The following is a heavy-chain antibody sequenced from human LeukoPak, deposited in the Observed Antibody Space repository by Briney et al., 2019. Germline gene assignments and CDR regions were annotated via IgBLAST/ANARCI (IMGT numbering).Heavy chain of an antibody. Sequence: LSGGSLRLSCAASGFTFSSHAMSWVRQTPGKGLEWVSSISSTGGTTYYADSVKGRFTISRDNSKDTLYLQMNSLRAEDTAVYYCARGGSSSSKQPNDYWGQGTLVTVSS. CDR2: ISSTGGTT. D-gene: IGHD2-2*01. CDR3: ARGGSSSSKQPNDY. CDR1: GFTFSSHA. J-gene: IGHJ4*02. V-gene: IGHV3-23*01.